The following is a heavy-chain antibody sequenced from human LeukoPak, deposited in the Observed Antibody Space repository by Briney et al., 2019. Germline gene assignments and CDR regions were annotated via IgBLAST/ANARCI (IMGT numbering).Heavy chain of an antibody. V-gene: IGHV4-34*01. Sequence: SETLSLTCAVYGGPFSGYYWSWIRQPPGKGLEWIGEINHSGSTNYNPSLKSRVTISVDTSKNQFSLKLSSVTAADTAVYYCARGRGDYVWGSYRLRLDYWGQGTLVTVSS. CDR1: GGPFSGYY. J-gene: IGHJ4*02. CDR2: INHSGST. CDR3: ARGRGDYVWGSYRLRLDY. D-gene: IGHD3-16*02.